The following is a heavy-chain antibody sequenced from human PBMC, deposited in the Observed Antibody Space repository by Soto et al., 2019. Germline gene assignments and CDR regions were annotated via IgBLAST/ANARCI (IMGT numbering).Heavy chain of an antibody. CDR3: ARDNVWSGYYSFFDY. J-gene: IGHJ4*02. V-gene: IGHV4-4*07. Sequence: PSETLSLTCSVSDGSINSLFWSWIRQPAGKRLEWIGRIYSSGSTIYNPSLKSRVTMSVDTSKNQFSLKLRSVTAADTAVYYCARDNVWSGYYSFFDYWGQGTLVTVSS. D-gene: IGHD3-3*01. CDR1: DGSINSLF. CDR2: IYSSGST.